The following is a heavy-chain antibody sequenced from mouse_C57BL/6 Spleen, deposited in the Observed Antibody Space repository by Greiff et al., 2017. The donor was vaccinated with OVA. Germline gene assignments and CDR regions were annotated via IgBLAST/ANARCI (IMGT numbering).Heavy chain of an antibody. Sequence: VQLQQSGPELVKPGASVKISCKASGYSFTGYYMNWVKQSPEKSLEWIGEINPSTGGTTYNQKFKAKATLTVDKSSSTAYMQLKSLTSEDSAVYYCADGYDFDYWGQGTTLTVSS. J-gene: IGHJ2*01. V-gene: IGHV1-42*01. CDR3: ADGYDFDY. CDR2: INPSTGGT. D-gene: IGHD2-2*01. CDR1: GYSFTGYY.